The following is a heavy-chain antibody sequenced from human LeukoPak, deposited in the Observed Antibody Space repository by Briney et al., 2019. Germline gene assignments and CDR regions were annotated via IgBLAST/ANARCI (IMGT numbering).Heavy chain of an antibody. J-gene: IGHJ4*02. CDR1: GFTFSSYS. CDR3: ARGTVDRGGSPDFDY. D-gene: IGHD2-15*01. CDR2: ISSSSSYI. Sequence: GGSLRLSCAASGFTFSSYSMNWVRQAPGKGLEWVSSISSSSSYIYYADSVKGRFTISRDNAKNSLYLQMNSLRAEDTAVYYCARGTVDRGGSPDFDYCGQGTLVTVSS. V-gene: IGHV3-21*01.